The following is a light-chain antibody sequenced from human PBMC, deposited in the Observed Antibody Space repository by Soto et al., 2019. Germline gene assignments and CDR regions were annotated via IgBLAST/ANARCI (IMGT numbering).Light chain of an antibody. Sequence: EIVMTQSPATLSVSPGERATLSCRASQSVSSYLAWYQQKPGQAPRLLIYDASNRATGIPARFSGSGSGTDFTLTISSLEPEDFAVYYCQQYGGSTRTFGQGTKVDIK. CDR2: DAS. J-gene: IGKJ1*01. V-gene: IGKV3-11*01. CDR3: QQYGGSTRT. CDR1: QSVSSY.